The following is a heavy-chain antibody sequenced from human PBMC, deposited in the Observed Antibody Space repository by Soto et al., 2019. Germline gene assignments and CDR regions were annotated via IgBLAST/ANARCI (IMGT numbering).Heavy chain of an antibody. CDR3: DKDLFWGQSDY. Sequence: XXSLRLSCEASRFTFTNYWMHWFRQDPGQAMXWVATXHIDRATTQYXXYVQGRFXXYRDNANNTLYLQMNSIRLDDTAVYYCDKDLFWGQSDYWAQATLV. CDR1: RFTFTNYW. CDR2: XHIDRATT. J-gene: IGHJ4*02. D-gene: IGHD3-16*01. V-gene: IGHV3-74*03.